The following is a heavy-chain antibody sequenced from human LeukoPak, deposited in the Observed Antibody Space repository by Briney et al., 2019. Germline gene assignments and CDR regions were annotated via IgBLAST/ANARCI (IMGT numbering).Heavy chain of an antibody. CDR1: GFTFSSYW. V-gene: IGHV3-7*01. Sequence: PGGSLRLSCAASGFTFSSYWMSWVRQAPGKGLEWVANIKQDGSEKYYVDSVKGRFTISRDNAKDSLYLQMNSLGAEDTAVYYCARRSRSGGICYQYFDYWGQGTLVTVSS. CDR2: IKQDGSEK. D-gene: IGHD2-15*01. CDR3: ARRSRSGGICYQYFDY. J-gene: IGHJ4*02.